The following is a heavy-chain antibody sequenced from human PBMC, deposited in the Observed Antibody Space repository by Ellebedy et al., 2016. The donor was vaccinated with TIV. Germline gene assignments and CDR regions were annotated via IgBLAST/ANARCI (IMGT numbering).Heavy chain of an antibody. D-gene: IGHD1-26*01. Sequence: MPSETLSLTCTVPGGSITGSNYYWGWIRQSPGKGLAWIGSMYYIGSTSNNPSLKSRITISVDPSKHQFSLKLTSVTAADTAVYYCARGHRSGSYWFDPWGQGTPGTVSS. CDR3: ARGHRSGSYWFDP. J-gene: IGHJ5*02. V-gene: IGHV4-39*07. CDR1: GGSITGSNYY. CDR2: MYYIGST.